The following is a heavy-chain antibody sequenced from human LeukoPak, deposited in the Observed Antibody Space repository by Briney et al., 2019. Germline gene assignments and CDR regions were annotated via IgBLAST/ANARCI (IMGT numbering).Heavy chain of an antibody. CDR3: AKDLLAVAPRAFDI. D-gene: IGHD6-19*01. Sequence: GGSLRLSCAASGFTFSTYAMSWVRQASGKGLEWVSTISGSGGSTYYADSVKGRFTISRDNSKNTLYLQMSSLRAEDTAVYYCAKDLLAVAPRAFDIWGQGTMVIVSS. CDR2: ISGSGGST. CDR1: GFTFSTYA. V-gene: IGHV3-23*01. J-gene: IGHJ3*02.